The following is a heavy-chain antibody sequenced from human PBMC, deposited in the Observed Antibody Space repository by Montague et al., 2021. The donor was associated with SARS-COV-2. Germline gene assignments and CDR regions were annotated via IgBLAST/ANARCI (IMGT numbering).Heavy chain of an antibody. Sequence: SETLSLTCAGDRDSGRTDNWRTSVHLPPGKDLAWLVRSYHLLSTYYNPSLKSRVTISVDTSKNQFSLKLSSVTAADTAVYYCARDGSLRFEILIGPRHYYHGMEVWGQGTTVTVS. CDR1: RDSGRTDNW. CDR3: ARDGSLRFEILIGPRHYYHGMEV. D-gene: IGHD3-9*01. J-gene: IGHJ6*02. V-gene: IGHV4-4*02. CDR2: SYHLLST.